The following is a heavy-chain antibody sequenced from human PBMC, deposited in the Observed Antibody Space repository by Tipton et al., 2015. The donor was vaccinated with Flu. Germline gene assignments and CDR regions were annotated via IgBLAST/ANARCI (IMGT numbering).Heavy chain of an antibody. Sequence: TLSLTCTVSGGSTNYYFRNWIRQPPGKGLEWIGHIYFSGTTNYNPSLKSRVTISVDTSKTQVSLRLSSVTAADTAVYFCARDRSEFPRAIDSWGQGILVTVSS. J-gene: IGHJ4*02. D-gene: IGHD2-21*01. CDR1: GGSTNYYF. CDR2: IYFSGTT. V-gene: IGHV4-59*01. CDR3: ARDRSEFPRAIDS.